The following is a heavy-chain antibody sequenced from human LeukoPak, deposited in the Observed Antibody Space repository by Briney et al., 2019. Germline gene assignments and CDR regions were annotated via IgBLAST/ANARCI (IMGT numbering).Heavy chain of an antibody. V-gene: IGHV4-59*01. J-gene: IGHJ4*02. CDR1: GGSMRSYY. Sequence: PSETLSLTCTVSGGSMRSYYWSWIRQPPGTGLEWIGYIYYSGSTNYNPSLKSRVTISVDTSKNQFSLKLSSVTAADTAVYYCARWDGFVDYWGQGTLVTVSS. CDR3: ARWDGFVDY. CDR2: IYYSGST. D-gene: IGHD3-10*01.